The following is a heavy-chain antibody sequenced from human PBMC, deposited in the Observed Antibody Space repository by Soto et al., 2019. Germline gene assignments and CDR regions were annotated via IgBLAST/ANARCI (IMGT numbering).Heavy chain of an antibody. J-gene: IGHJ4*02. V-gene: IGHV3-23*01. Sequence: GGSLRLSCAASGFSFVNYAMNWVRQAPGKGLEWVSGLSGSGTSTYYADSVKGRFTISRDNSRDTLYLQMNSLRAEDTAVYYCAKSPSRGSYDSYFDYWGQGTLVTVSS. CDR2: LSGSGTST. CDR1: GFSFVNYA. CDR3: AKSPSRGSYDSYFDY. D-gene: IGHD1-26*01.